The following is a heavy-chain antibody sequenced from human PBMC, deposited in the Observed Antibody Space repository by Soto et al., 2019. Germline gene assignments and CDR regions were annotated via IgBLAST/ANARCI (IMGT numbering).Heavy chain of an antibody. D-gene: IGHD4-17*01. CDR3: ARDEGANGDYYYYYMDV. CDR1: GGTFSSYT. V-gene: IGHV1-69*08. Sequence: QVQLVQSGAEVKKPGSSVKVSCKASGGTFSSYTISWVRQAPGQGLEWMGRIIPILGIANYAQKFQGRVTITADKPTSTAYMELSSLRSEDTAVYYCARDEGANGDYYYYYMDVWGKGTTVTVSS. CDR2: IIPILGIA. J-gene: IGHJ6*03.